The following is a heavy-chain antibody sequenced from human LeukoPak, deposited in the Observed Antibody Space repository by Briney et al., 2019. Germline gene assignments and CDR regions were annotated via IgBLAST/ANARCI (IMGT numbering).Heavy chain of an antibody. Sequence: SVKVSCKAPGGTFSSYAISWVRQAPGQGLEWMGGIIPIFGTANYAQKFQGRVTITADKSTTTAYMELSSLRSEDTAVYYCARLKGSGWLKVGRALDYWGQGTLVTVSS. CDR3: ARLKGSGWLKVGRALDY. J-gene: IGHJ4*02. CDR1: GGTFSSYA. D-gene: IGHD6-19*01. V-gene: IGHV1-69*06. CDR2: IIPIFGTA.